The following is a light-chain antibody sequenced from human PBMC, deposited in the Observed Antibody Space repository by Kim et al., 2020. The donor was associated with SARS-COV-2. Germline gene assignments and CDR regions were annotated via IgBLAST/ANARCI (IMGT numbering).Light chain of an antibody. Sequence: SYELTQPPSVSVSPGQTASITSSGDKLGDKYACWYQQKPGQSPVLVIYQDSKRPSGIPERFSGSNSGNTATLTISGTQAMDEADYYCQAWDSSIVVFGGG. CDR1: KLGDKY. CDR3: QAWDSSIVV. CDR2: QDS. J-gene: IGLJ2*01. V-gene: IGLV3-1*01.